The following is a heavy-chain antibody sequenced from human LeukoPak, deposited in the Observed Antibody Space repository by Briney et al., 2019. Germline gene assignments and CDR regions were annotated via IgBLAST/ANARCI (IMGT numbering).Heavy chain of an antibody. D-gene: IGHD3-3*02. Sequence: ASVKVSCKASGYTFSEFYIHWVRQAPGQGLEYVGWITPKSGDTYSPQRFQDRVTMTRDASISTAYMELSSLRSDDTAVYFCARVRLADERAWAYWGQGTLVTVSS. CDR2: ITPKSGDT. V-gene: IGHV1-2*02. J-gene: IGHJ4*02. CDR1: GYTFSEFY. CDR3: ARVRLADERAWAY.